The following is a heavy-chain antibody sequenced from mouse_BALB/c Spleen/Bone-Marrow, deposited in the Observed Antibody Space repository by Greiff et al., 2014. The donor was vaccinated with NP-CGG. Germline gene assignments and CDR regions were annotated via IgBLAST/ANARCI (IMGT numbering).Heavy chain of an antibody. Sequence: VQLQQSGAELVKPGASVKLSCKTSGYTFTNYYKYWVKQRPGQGLEWIGEINPGNGGTNFNERFKSKATLTVDKSSTTAYILLTSLTSEDSAVYYCARGSPYWGQGTLVTVSA. D-gene: IGHD6-2*01. J-gene: IGHJ3*01. CDR3: ARGSPY. V-gene: IGHV1S81*02. CDR1: GYTFTNYY. CDR2: INPGNGGT.